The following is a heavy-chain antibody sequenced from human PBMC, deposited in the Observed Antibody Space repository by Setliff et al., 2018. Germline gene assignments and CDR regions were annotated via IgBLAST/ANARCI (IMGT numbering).Heavy chain of an antibody. CDR1: GGTFSSYA. CDR3: ARGRIGSTWTGDY. D-gene: IGHD2-15*01. J-gene: IGHJ4*02. V-gene: IGHV1-2*02. CDR2: INLHSGGT. Sequence: GASVKVSCKASGGTFSSYAISWVRQAPGQGLELMGGINLHSGGTNYAQKFQDRVTMTSDTSITTAYMELSSLTSDDRAIYYCARGRIGSTWTGDYWGQGTLVTVSS.